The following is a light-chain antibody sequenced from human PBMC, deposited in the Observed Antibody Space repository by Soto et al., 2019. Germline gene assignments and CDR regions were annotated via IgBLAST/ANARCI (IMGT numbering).Light chain of an antibody. CDR1: QSFGRW. V-gene: IGKV1-5*03. J-gene: IGKJ1*01. CDR3: QQYNSYSRT. CDR2: KAS. Sequence: DIQMTQSASTLSASVGYRFTSTCVARQSFGRWLAWYQQKPGKAPKLLIYKASILQSGVPSRFSGSGSGTEFTLTISSLQRDDFATYYCQQYNSYSRTFGQGAKV.